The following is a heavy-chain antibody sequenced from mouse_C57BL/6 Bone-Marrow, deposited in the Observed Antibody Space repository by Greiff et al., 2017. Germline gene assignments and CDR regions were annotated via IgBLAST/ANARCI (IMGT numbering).Heavy chain of an antibody. CDR3: ARGSGLPWFAY. Sequence: QVQLQQPGAELVMPGASVKLSCKASGYTFTSYWMHWVKQRPGQGLEWIGAIDPSDSYTNYNQKFKGKSTLTVDKSSSTAYMQLSSLTSEDSAVYYCARGSGLPWFAYWGQGTLVTVSA. D-gene: IGHD3-2*02. CDR1: GYTFTSYW. V-gene: IGHV1-69*01. CDR2: IDPSDSYT. J-gene: IGHJ3*01.